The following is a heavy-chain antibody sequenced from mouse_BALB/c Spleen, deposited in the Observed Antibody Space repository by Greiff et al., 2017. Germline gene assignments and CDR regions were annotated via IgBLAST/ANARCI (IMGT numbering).Heavy chain of an antibody. Sequence: QVQLQQSGAELAKPGASVKMSCKASGYTFTSYWMHWVKQRPGQGLEWIGYINPSTSYTEYNQKFKDKAKLTADKSSSTAYMQLSSLTSEDSAVYYCARSLTVVASRYWYFDVWGAGTTVTVSS. CDR2: INPSTSYT. CDR1: GYTFTSYW. V-gene: IGHV1-7*01. J-gene: IGHJ1*01. CDR3: ARSLTVVASRYWYFDV. D-gene: IGHD1-1*01.